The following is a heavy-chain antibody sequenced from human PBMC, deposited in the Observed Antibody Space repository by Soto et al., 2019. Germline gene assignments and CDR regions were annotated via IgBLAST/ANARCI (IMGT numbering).Heavy chain of an antibody. D-gene: IGHD5-18*01. V-gene: IGHV1-69*01. J-gene: IGHJ6*02. CDR2: IIPIFGTA. Sequence: QVQLVQSGAEVKKPGSSVTVSCKASGGTFSSYAISWVRQAPGQGLEWMGGIIPIFGTANYAQKFQGRVTITADESTSTAYMELSSLRSEDTAVYYCARDLGDTAMDYYYYGMDVWGQGTTVTVSS. CDR1: GGTFSSYA. CDR3: ARDLGDTAMDYYYYGMDV.